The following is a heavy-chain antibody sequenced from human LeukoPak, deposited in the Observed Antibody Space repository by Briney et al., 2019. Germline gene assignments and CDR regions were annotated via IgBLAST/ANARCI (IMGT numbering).Heavy chain of an antibody. CDR2: ISPYNGNT. CDR1: GYTFTSYG. J-gene: IGHJ6*02. V-gene: IGHV1-18*01. CDR3: ARDSTTVTTWGYYYYGMDV. Sequence: ASVKVSCKASGYTFTSYGISWVRQAPGQGLEWMGWISPYNGNTNYAQKLQGRVTMTTDTSTSTAYMELRRLRSDDTAVYYCARDSTTVTTWGYYYYGMDVWGQGTTVTVSS. D-gene: IGHD4-11*01.